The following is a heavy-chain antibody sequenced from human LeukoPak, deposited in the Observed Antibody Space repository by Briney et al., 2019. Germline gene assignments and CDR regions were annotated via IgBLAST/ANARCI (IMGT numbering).Heavy chain of an antibody. CDR3: ARGRVGATFSDY. Sequence: GGSLRLSCSASGFTFSSYAMSWVRQAPGKGLEWVSAISGSGISTYYADSVKGRFTISRDNSKRMLYLQMNSLRAEDTAVYYCARGRVGATFSDYWGQGTLVTVSS. D-gene: IGHD1-26*01. J-gene: IGHJ4*02. CDR1: GFTFSSYA. V-gene: IGHV3-23*01. CDR2: ISGSGIST.